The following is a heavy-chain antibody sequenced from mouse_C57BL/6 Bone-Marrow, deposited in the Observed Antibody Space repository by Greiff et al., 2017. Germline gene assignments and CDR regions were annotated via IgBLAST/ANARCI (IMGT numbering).Heavy chain of an antibody. CDR1: GYTFTSYW. CDR3: ARSLTGTGFAY. CDR2: IHPNSGST. V-gene: IGHV1-64*01. Sequence: QVQLQQPGAELVKPGASVKLSCKASGYTFTSYWMHWVKQRPGQGLEWIGMIHPNSGSTNYNEKFKSKATLTVDKSSSTAYMQLSSLTSEDSAVYYCARSLTGTGFAYWGQGTRVTVSA. D-gene: IGHD4-1*01. J-gene: IGHJ3*01.